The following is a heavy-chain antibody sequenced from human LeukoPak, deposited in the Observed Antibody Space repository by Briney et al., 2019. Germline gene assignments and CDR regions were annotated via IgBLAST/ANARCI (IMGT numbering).Heavy chain of an antibody. D-gene: IGHD5-24*01. CDR1: GGTFSSYA. V-gene: IGHV1-69*01. CDR3: ARKPLGKVDGYNWYYFDY. Sequence: SVKVSCKASGGTFSSYAISWVRQAPGQGLEWMGGIIPIFGTANYAQKFQGRVTITADESTSTAYVELSSLRSEDTAVYYCARKPLGKVDGYNWYYFDYWGQGTLVTVSS. CDR2: IIPIFGTA. J-gene: IGHJ4*02.